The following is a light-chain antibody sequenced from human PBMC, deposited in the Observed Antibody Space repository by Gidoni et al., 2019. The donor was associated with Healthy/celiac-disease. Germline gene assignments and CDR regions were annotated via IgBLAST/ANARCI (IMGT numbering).Light chain of an antibody. CDR1: QSVSSSY. CDR3: QQYGSSAYT. CDR2: GAS. Sequence: EIVLTQSPGTLSLSPGERATLSCRASQSVSSSYLAWYQQTPGQAPRLLIYGASSRATGIPDRFSGSGSGPDFTLTISRLEPEDFAVYYCQQYGSSAYTFGQGTKLEIK. J-gene: IGKJ2*01. V-gene: IGKV3-20*01.